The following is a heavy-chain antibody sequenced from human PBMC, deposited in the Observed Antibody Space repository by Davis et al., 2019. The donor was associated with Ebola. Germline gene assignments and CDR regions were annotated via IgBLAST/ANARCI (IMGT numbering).Heavy chain of an antibody. CDR2: VFHTGSS. D-gene: IGHD3-10*01. J-gene: IGHJ5*02. CDR3: ARQEDGVQPGNWFDP. V-gene: IGHV4-39*02. Sequence: GSLRLSCVVSGDSINSGENYWAWIRQPPGKGLEWIASVFHTGSSYYNPSLKSRVTLSVDTSQNRLSLKLSSVTAADTGVYYCARQEDGVQPGNWFDPWGQGARVTVSS. CDR1: GDSINSGENY.